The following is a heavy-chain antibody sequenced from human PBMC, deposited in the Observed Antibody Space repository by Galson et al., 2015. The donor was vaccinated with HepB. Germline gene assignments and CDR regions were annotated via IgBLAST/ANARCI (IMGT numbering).Heavy chain of an antibody. V-gene: IGHV3-9*01. J-gene: IGHJ2*01. CDR1: GFTFDDYA. CDR3: AKDSEVATMLNWYFDL. CDR2: ISWNSGSI. Sequence: SLRLSCAASGFTFDDYAMHWVRQAPGKGLEWVSGISWNSGSIGYADSVKGRFTISGDNAKNSLYLQMNSLRAEDTALYYCAKDSEVATMLNWYFDLWGRGTLVTVSS. D-gene: IGHD5-12*01.